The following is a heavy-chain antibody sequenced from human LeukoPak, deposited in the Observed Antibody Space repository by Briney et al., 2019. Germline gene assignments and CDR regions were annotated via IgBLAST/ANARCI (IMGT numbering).Heavy chain of an antibody. CDR3: AREYDIAALSPSELRFDP. Sequence: GGSLRLSCAASGFTFSSYGMHWVRQAPGKGLEWVAVIWYDGSNKYYADSVKGRFTISRDNSKNTLYLQMNSLRAEDTAVYYCAREYDIAALSPSELRFDPWGQGTLVTVSS. CDR2: IWYDGSNK. CDR1: GFTFSSYG. D-gene: IGHD6-6*01. J-gene: IGHJ5*02. V-gene: IGHV3-33*01.